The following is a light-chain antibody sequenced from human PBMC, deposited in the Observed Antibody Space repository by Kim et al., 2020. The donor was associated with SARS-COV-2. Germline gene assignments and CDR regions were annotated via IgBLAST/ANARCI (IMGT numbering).Light chain of an antibody. Sequence: EIVLTQSPGTLSLSPGERATLSCRASQSISSSYLAWYQQKPGQAPRLIMYGTSGRATGIPDRFSGSRSGTDFTLTISSLEPEDFAVFYCQQYGRSWTFGQGTKVDIK. J-gene: IGKJ1*01. CDR3: QQYGRSWT. CDR1: QSISSSY. CDR2: GTS. V-gene: IGKV3-20*01.